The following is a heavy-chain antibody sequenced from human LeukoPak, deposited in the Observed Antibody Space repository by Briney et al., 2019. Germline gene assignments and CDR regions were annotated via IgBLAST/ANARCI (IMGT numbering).Heavy chain of an antibody. CDR2: IYSGGTT. V-gene: IGHV3-53*01. CDR3: AILFATPYYFDY. Sequence: GGSLRLSCAASGFSVSSHFMSWVRQAPGKGLEWVSVIYSGGTTNYADSVKGRFTISRDNAKNSLYLQMNSLRAEDTAVYYCAILFATPYYFDYWAREPWSPSPQ. J-gene: IGHJ4*02. D-gene: IGHD1-26*01. CDR1: GFSVSSHF.